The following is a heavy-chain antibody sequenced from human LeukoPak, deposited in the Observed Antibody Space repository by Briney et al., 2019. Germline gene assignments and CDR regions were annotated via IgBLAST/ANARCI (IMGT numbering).Heavy chain of an antibody. Sequence: GGSLRLSXAASGFTFSSYWMSWLRQAPGKGLEWVANIKQDGSEKYYVDSVKGRFTISRDNAKNSLYLQMNSLRAEDTAVYYCARDEYYYDSSGYYHYSDAFDIWGQGTMVTVSS. CDR1: GFTFSSYW. D-gene: IGHD3-22*01. CDR2: IKQDGSEK. CDR3: ARDEYYYDSSGYYHYSDAFDI. J-gene: IGHJ3*02. V-gene: IGHV3-7*01.